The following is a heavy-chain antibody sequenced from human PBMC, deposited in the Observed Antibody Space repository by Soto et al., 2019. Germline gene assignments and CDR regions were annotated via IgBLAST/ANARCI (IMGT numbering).Heavy chain of an antibody. J-gene: IGHJ6*02. Sequence: PGGSLRLSCAASGYSFTHYAMHWVRQAPGKGLEWVATISSDGRNKKYADSVKGRFTISRQNYENTLYLHMNSLRAEDTAVYYCARDHSSTFFYYGIDVWGQGTTVTVSS. V-gene: IGHV3-30*03. CDR3: ARDHSSTFFYYGIDV. CDR1: GYSFTHYA. D-gene: IGHD6-13*01. CDR2: ISSDGRNK.